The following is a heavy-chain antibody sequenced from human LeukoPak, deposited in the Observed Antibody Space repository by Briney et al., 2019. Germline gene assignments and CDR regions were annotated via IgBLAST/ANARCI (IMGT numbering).Heavy chain of an antibody. CDR1: GYTFTSYY. CDR3: ARVATVDFDY. J-gene: IGHJ4*02. Sequence: ASVKVSCKASGYTFTSYYMHWVRQAPGQGLEWMGIINPSGGSTSYAQKFQGRVTMTRDTSTSTVYMELSRLRSDDTAVYYCARVATVDFDYWGQGTLVTVSS. D-gene: IGHD5-12*01. V-gene: IGHV1-46*01. CDR2: INPSGGST.